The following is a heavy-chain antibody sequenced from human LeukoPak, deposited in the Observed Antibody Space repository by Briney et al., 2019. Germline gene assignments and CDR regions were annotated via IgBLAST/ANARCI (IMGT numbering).Heavy chain of an antibody. CDR1: GLTFSSYW. CDR2: ISGSGGST. Sequence: GGSLRLSCAASGLTFSSYWMSGVRQAPGKGLEWVSAISGSGGSTYYADSVKGRFTVSRDNSKNTLYLQMNSLRAEDTAVYYCAKRSINWNFDYWGQGTLVTVSS. D-gene: IGHD1-20*01. V-gene: IGHV3-23*01. J-gene: IGHJ4*02. CDR3: AKRSINWNFDY.